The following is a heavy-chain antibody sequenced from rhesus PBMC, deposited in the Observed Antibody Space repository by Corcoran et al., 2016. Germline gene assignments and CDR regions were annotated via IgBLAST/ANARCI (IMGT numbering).Heavy chain of an antibody. V-gene: IGHV4-173*01. CDR1: GGSISRNW. J-gene: IGHJ4*01. Sequence: QLQLQESGPGLVKPSETLSLTCAVSGGSISRNWWRWIRQPPGKGLGWMGRFAGSGENTRYNPSLKIRVTISTDTSKNQLSLKLISVTAADTAVYYCASPYYYGSGYYPGFDYWGQGVLVTVSS. CDR2: FAGSGENT. D-gene: IGHD3-28*01. CDR3: ASPYYYGSGYYPGFDY.